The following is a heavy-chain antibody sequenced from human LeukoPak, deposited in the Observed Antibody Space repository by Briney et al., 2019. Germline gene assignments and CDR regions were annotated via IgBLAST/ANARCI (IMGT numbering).Heavy chain of an antibody. CDR2: INPNSGGA. Sequence: ASVKVSCTASVYTFTGYYMHWGRHAPGQGLEWVGRINPNSGGANYAQKFQGRVTMTRDTSISTAYMERSRLRSDDTAVYYCARVRTIYDSSGYYPTWGQGTLVTVSS. D-gene: IGHD3-22*01. CDR1: VYTFTGYY. CDR3: ARVRTIYDSSGYYPT. V-gene: IGHV1-2*06. J-gene: IGHJ5*02.